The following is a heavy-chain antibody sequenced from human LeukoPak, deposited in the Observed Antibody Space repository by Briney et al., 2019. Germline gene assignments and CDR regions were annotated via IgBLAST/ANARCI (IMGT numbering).Heavy chain of an antibody. CDR1: GGSISSYY. CDR3: ARSITMVRGVGRNYGMDV. Sequence: SETLSLTCTVSGGSISSYYWSWIRQPPGKGLEWIGYIYYSGSTNYNPSLKSQVTISVDTSKNQFSLKLSSVTAADTAVYYCARSITMVRGVGRNYGMDVWGQGTTVTVSS. D-gene: IGHD3-10*01. V-gene: IGHV4-59*01. J-gene: IGHJ6*02. CDR2: IYYSGST.